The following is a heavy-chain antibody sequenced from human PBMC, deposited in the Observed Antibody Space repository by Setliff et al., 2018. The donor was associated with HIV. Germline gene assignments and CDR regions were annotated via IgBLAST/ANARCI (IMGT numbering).Heavy chain of an antibody. CDR2: IYYSGST. J-gene: IGHJ6*03. V-gene: IGHV4-59*11. Sequence: SETLSLTCTVSGVSITSHYWNWIRQPPGKGLEWIGNIYYSGSTNYNPSLKSRVTISVDTSKNQFSLKLSSVTAADTAVYYCARGGYWNYGHYYYMDVWGKGTTVTVSS. CDR3: ARGGYWNYGHYYYMDV. CDR1: GVSITSHY. D-gene: IGHD1-7*01.